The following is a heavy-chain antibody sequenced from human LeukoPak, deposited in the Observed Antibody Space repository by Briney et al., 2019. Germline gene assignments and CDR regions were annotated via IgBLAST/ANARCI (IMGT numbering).Heavy chain of an antibody. D-gene: IGHD6-6*01. CDR3: ARSYSSSRGAFDY. J-gene: IGHJ4*01. V-gene: IGHV3-21*01. CDR1: GFTFSSYG. Sequence: GGSLRLSCAASGFTFSSYGMNWVRQAPGKGLEWVSSITSSSSYIYYADSVKGRFTISRDNAKNSLYLQMNSLRAEDTAVYYCARSYSSSRGAFDYWGQGTLVTVSS. CDR2: ITSSSSYI.